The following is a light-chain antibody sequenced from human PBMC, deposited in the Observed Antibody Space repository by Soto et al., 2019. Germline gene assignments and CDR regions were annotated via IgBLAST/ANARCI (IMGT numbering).Light chain of an antibody. Sequence: SYELTQPPSVSVSPGQTASITCSGEKLGDKFAWWYRQKPGQSPVLVISQDNKRPSGIPERFSGSNSGNTATLTISGTQAMDEADYYCQAWDSNTNYVFGSGTKLTVL. CDR1: KLGDKF. V-gene: IGLV3-1*01. CDR3: QAWDSNTNYV. J-gene: IGLJ1*01. CDR2: QDN.